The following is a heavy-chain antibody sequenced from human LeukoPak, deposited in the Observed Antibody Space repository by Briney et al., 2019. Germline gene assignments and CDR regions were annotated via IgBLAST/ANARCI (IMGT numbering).Heavy chain of an antibody. V-gene: IGHV3-30*18. CDR3: AKSLVGATLDAFDI. D-gene: IGHD1-26*01. Sequence: GGSLRLSCAASGFTLSSYSMNWVRQAPGKGLEWVAVISYDGGNKYYADSVKGRFTISRDNSKNTLYLQMNSLRAEDTAVYYCAKSLVGATLDAFDIWGQGTMVTVSS. CDR1: GFTLSSYS. CDR2: ISYDGGNK. J-gene: IGHJ3*02.